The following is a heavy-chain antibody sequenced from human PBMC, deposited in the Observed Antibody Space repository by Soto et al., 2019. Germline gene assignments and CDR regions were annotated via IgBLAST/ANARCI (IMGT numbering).Heavy chain of an antibody. J-gene: IGHJ4*02. V-gene: IGHV3-23*01. CDR2: LSGDGGST. CDR1: GFTFSSYA. CDR3: AKRAYCSGYSCYSYTFDY. D-gene: IGHD2-15*01. Sequence: GGSLRLSCAASGFTFSSYAMSWVRQAPGKGLEWVATLSGDGGSTYYAVSVKGRFTIARDNSKNTLYMQMNSLRAEDTAVYYCAKRAYCSGYSCYSYTFDYWGLGTLVTVSS.